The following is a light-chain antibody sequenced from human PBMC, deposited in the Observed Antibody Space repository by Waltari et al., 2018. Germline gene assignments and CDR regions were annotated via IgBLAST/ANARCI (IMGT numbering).Light chain of an antibody. CDR3: QQYDSSPVT. V-gene: IGKV3D-20*01. J-gene: IGKJ4*01. Sequence: EIVLAHSPATLSLSPGDSATLSCGASPSVTSSYLAWYQQKPGQAPRLLIYDASTRATGIPDRFSGSGSGTDFTLTISRLEPEDFAVYYCQQYDSSPVTFGGGTKVEIK. CDR1: PSVTSSY. CDR2: DAS.